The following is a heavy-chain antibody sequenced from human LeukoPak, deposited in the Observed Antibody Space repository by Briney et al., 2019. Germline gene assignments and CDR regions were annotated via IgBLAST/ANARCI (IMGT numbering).Heavy chain of an antibody. V-gene: IGHV3-23*01. J-gene: IGHJ1*01. CDR1: GFTFSSHG. Sequence: GGSLRLSCVAPGFTFSSHGMNWIRQAPGKGMEWVSSIDYDGGSGHYADSVKGRFTISRDNSNNTLFLHLNSLRGEDTAVYYCTRNSGWYGLSWGQGTLVTVSS. CDR3: TRNSGWYGLS. D-gene: IGHD6-19*01. CDR2: IDYDGGSG.